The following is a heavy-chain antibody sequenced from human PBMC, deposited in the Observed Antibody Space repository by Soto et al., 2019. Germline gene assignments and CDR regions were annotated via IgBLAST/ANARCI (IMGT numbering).Heavy chain of an antibody. J-gene: IGHJ2*01. CDR3: ARDPLWGTAMVLWYFDL. CDR1: GFTFSSYA. CDR2: ISYDGSNK. Sequence: QVQLVESGGGVVQPGRSLRLSCAASGFTFSSYAMHWVRQAPGKGLEWVAVISYDGSNKYYADSVKGRFTISRDNSKNRLYLQRNSLRAEDTAVYYCARDPLWGTAMVLWYFDLWGRGTLVTVSS. V-gene: IGHV3-30-3*01. D-gene: IGHD5-18*01.